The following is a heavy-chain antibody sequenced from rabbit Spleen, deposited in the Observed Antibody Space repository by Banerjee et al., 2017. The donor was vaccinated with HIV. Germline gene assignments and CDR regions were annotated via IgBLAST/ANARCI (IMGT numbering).Heavy chain of an antibody. Sequence: QEQLEESGGDLVKPGASLTLTCKASGGSFSGSSYMCWDRQAPGKGLEWIGYIDPIFGGTYYATWVTGRFTISRHNAQNTLYLQLNSLTVADTATYFCARGVMDHNGYLRLWGQGTLVTVS. CDR2: IDPIFGGT. V-gene: IGHV1S43*01. D-gene: IGHD6-1*01. CDR1: GGSFSGSSY. J-gene: IGHJ3*01. CDR3: ARGVMDHNGYLRL.